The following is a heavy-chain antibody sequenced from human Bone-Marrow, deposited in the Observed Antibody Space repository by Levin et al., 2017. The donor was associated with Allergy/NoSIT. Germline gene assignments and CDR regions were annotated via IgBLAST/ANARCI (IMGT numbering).Heavy chain of an antibody. D-gene: IGHD3-22*01. CDR3: ARDKGDGSAYIRGHFDY. CDR2: ISYDGTNK. V-gene: IGHV3-30-3*01. Sequence: LSLTCAASGFTFNIYALHWVRQAPGKGLEWVAVISYDGTNKYYADSVKGRFIISRDNSKNTLYLQINNLRAEDTAVYYCARDKGDGSAYIRGHFDYWGRGTLVTVSS. CDR1: GFTFNIYA. J-gene: IGHJ4*02.